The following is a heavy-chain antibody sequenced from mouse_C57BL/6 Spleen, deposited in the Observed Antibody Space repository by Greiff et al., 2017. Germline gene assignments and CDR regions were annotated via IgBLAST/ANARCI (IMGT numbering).Heavy chain of an antibody. CDR3: ASGDGFAS. CDR1: GYSFPDYY. J-gene: IGHJ3*01. CDR2: INPNYGTT. V-gene: IGHV1-39*01. D-gene: IGHD1-2*01. Sequence: VQLQQSGPELVQPGASVKISCKASGYSFPDYYMTWVQQSNGMSLEWIGVINPNYGTTSYHQKFTGKATLTVDQSSSTAYIQLNSLTVEAAAVYYWASGDGFASWGQGTLVTVSA.